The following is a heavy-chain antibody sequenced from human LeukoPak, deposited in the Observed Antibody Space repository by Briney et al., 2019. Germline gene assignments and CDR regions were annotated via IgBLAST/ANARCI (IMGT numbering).Heavy chain of an antibody. D-gene: IGHD3-3*01. J-gene: IGHJ4*02. V-gene: IGHV1-69*13. Sequence: SVTVSCKASGYTFTSYDISWVRQAPGQGLEWMGGIIPIFGTANYAQKFQGRVTITADESTSTAYMELSSLRSEDTAVYYCARASQYYDFWSGYSPFDYWGQGTLVTVSS. CDR2: IIPIFGTA. CDR3: ARASQYYDFWSGYSPFDY. CDR1: GYTFTSYD.